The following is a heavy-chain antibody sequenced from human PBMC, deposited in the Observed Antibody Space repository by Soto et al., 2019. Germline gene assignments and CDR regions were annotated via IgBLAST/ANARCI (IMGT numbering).Heavy chain of an antibody. J-gene: IGHJ4*02. Sequence: QLQLHESGPGLVKPSETLSLTCTVSGGSISSSGYYWAWIRQPPGEGLEWIGSIHYSGSTYYNPYLKSRVTISVDTCKNQFSLNLSSVTAADTAVCYCARLSGQQFGLFDYWGQGALVTVSS. D-gene: IGHD3-16*01. V-gene: IGHV4-39*01. CDR2: IHYSGST. CDR1: GGSISSSGYY. CDR3: ARLSGQQFGLFDY.